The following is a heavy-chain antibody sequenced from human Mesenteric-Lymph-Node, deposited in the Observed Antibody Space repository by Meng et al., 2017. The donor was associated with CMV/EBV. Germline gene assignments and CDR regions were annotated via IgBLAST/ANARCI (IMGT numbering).Heavy chain of an antibody. D-gene: IGHD4-23*01. V-gene: IGHV4-34*01. CDR3: ARHQRWLKSEGGFNY. Sequence: QLQLQRCGEGLLKPSAPLSLPCAVYGGSFRGYSWSWIRQPPGKGLEWIGEINHSGSTNYNPSLKSRVTISVDTSKNQFSLKLSSVTAADTAVYYCARHQRWLKSEGGFNYWGQGTLVTVSS. CDR2: INHSGST. CDR1: GGSFRGYS. J-gene: IGHJ4*02.